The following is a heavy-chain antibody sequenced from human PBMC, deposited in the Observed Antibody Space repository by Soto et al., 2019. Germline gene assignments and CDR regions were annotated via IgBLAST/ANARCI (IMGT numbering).Heavy chain of an antibody. CDR3: AKDLALLWFGELYD. V-gene: IGHV3-23*01. CDR2: ISGSGGST. Sequence: GGSLRLSCAASGFTFSSYAMSWVRQAPGKGLEWVSAISGSGGSTYYADSVKGRFTISRDNSKNTLYLQMNSLRAEDTAVYYCAKDLALLWFGELYDWGQGTLVTVSS. D-gene: IGHD3-10*01. J-gene: IGHJ4*02. CDR1: GFTFSSYA.